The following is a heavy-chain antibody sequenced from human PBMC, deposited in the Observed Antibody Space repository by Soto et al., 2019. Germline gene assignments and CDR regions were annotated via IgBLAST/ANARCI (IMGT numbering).Heavy chain of an antibody. CDR1: GGSISSGGYY. Sequence: QVQLQESGPGLVKPSRTLSLTCTVSGGSISSGGYYWSWIRQHPGKGLEWIGYIYYSGSTYYNPSLKSRVTISVDTSKNQFSLKLSSVTAADTAVYYCARQVLRFLEWPYYFDYWGQGTLVTVSS. CDR2: IYYSGST. J-gene: IGHJ4*02. V-gene: IGHV4-31*03. CDR3: ARQVLRFLEWPYYFDY. D-gene: IGHD3-3*01.